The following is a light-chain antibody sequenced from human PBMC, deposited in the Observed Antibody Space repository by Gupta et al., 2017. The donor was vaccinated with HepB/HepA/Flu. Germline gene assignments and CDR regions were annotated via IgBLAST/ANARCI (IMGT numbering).Light chain of an antibody. J-gene: IGLJ1*01. CDR3: CSYVGSYV. CDR1: SSDVGSYNL. CDR2: GVS. V-gene: IGLV2-23*02. Sequence: QSALTQPASVSGSPGQSITISCTGSSSDVGSYNLVSWYQQHPGKAPKLMIYGVSERPSGVSIRFSGSKSGNTASLTISGLQAEDEAEYYCCSYVGSYVFGTGTKVTVL.